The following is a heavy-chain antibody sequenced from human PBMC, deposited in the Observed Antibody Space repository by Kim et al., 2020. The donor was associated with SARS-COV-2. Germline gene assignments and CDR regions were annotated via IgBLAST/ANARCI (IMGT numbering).Heavy chain of an antibody. V-gene: IGHV3-23*01. Sequence: GGSLRLSCAASGFTFSSYAMSWVRQAPGKGLEWVSAISGSGGSTYYADSVKGRFTISRDNSKNTLYLQMNSLRAEDTAVYYCAKVPSASPYYYGMDVWGQGTTVTVSS. D-gene: IGHD2-2*01. CDR2: ISGSGGST. CDR3: AKVPSASPYYYGMDV. J-gene: IGHJ6*02. CDR1: GFTFSSYA.